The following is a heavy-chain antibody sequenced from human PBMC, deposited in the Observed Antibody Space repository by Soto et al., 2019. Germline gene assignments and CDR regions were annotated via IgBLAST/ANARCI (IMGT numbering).Heavy chain of an antibody. V-gene: IGHV4-34*01. CDR2: INHSGST. D-gene: IGHD3-10*01. CDR3: AGPGRPSLLRGGRGWFDP. CDR1: GGSFSGYY. J-gene: IGHJ5*02. Sequence: QVQLQQWGAGLLKPSETLSLTCAVYGGSFSGYYWSWIRQPPGKGLEWIGEINHSGSTNYNSSLKERGTISVDPAQDQFSLKLSSLNAAGPAGYYRAGPGRPSLLRGGRGWFDPWGQGTLVTVS.